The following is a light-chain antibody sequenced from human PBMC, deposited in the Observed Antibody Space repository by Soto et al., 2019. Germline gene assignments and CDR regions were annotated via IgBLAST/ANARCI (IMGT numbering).Light chain of an antibody. CDR3: GYWDSSLSAYV. CDR1: SSNIGGNS. Sequence: QSVMTQPPSVSAALGQKVTISCSGSSSNIGGNSVSWYQQLPGTAPKLLIYDDDKRPSGIPDRFSGSKSGTSATLGITGFQTGDEADYYCGYWDSSLSAYVFGTGTKLTVL. V-gene: IGLV1-51*01. J-gene: IGLJ1*01. CDR2: DDD.